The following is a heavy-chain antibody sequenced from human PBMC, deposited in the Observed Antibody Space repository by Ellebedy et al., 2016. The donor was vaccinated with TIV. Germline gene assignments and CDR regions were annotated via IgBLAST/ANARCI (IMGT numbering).Heavy chain of an antibody. CDR1: EFTVSSNF. J-gene: IGHJ4*02. Sequence: GESLKISCAASEFTVSSNFMSWVRQAPGKRLEWVSFLHSGGSTYHTDSVKGRFTTSRDNSKNTLYLHMTSLRAEDTAVYYCAGSTTITTMPYWGQGTLVTVSS. V-gene: IGHV3-53*01. CDR3: AGSTTITTMPY. CDR2: LHSGGST. D-gene: IGHD4-11*01.